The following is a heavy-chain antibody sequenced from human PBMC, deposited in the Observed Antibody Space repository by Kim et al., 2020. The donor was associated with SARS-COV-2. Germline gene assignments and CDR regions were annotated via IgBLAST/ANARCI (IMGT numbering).Heavy chain of an antibody. CDR1: GFTFSSYW. D-gene: IGHD3-3*01. V-gene: IGHV3-7*01. Sequence: GGSLRLSCAASGFTFSSYWMSWVRQAPGKGLEWVANIKQDGSEKYYVDSVKGRFTISRDNAKNSLYLQMNSLRAEDTAVYYCARRGRLRHILIFGVGRGDALDIWGQGTMVTVSS. CDR3: ARRGRLRHILIFGVGRGDALDI. J-gene: IGHJ3*02. CDR2: IKQDGSEK.